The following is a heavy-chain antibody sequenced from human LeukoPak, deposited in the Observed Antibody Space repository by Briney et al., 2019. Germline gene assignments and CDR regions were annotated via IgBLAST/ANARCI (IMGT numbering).Heavy chain of an antibody. V-gene: IGHV4-38-2*02. J-gene: IGHJ3*02. D-gene: IGHD3-22*01. CDR1: GYSISSGYY. CDR3: AYDSTLWAFDI. CDR2: IYYSGST. Sequence: PSETLSLTCTVSGYSISSGYYWGWIRQPPGKGLEWIGSIYYSGSTYYNPSLKSRVTISVDTSKNQFSLKLSSVTAADTAVYYCAYDSTLWAFDIWGQGTMVTVSS.